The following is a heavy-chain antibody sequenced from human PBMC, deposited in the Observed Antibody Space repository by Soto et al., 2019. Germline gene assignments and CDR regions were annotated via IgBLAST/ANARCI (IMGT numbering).Heavy chain of an antibody. CDR1: GGTFSSYA. D-gene: IGHD6-13*01. CDR2: IIPIFGTA. V-gene: IGHV1-69*01. Sequence: QVQLVQSGAEVKKPGSSVKVSCKASGGTFSSYAISWVRQAPGQGLEWMGGIIPIFGTANYAQKFQGRVMIPAVAAISTAYMVLSSLGSADTAVYYCARVEWREGSKRHSSSWRNCFVPWGQGPLVTVSS. CDR3: ARVEWREGSKRHSSSWRNCFVP. J-gene: IGHJ5*02.